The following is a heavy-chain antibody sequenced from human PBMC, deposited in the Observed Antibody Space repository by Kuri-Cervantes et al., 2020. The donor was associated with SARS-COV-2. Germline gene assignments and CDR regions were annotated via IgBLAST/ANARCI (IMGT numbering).Heavy chain of an antibody. CDR3: ARVNYGDYPTFDY. Sequence: ETLSLTCAVYGGSFSGYYWRWIRQPPGKGLEWVANIKQDGSEKYYADSVKGRFTISRDNAKNSLYLQMNSLRAGDTAVYYCARVNYGDYPTFDYWGQGNLVHGAS. V-gene: IGHV3-7*04. D-gene: IGHD4-17*01. CDR2: IKQDGSEK. CDR1: GGSFSGYY. J-gene: IGHJ4*02.